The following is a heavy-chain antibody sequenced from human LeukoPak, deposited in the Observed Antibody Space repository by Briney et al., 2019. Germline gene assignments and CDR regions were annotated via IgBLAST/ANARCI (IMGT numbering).Heavy chain of an antibody. V-gene: IGHV4-61*08. Sequence: SETLSLTCTVSGGSISNGDHYWSWIRQHPGKGLEWIGHIYYSGSTNYNPSLKSRVTISVDTSKNQFSLKLSSVTAADTAVYYCARAENPRYLGGFDPWGQGTLVTVSS. J-gene: IGHJ5*02. CDR1: GGSISNGDHY. CDR2: IYYSGST. D-gene: IGHD3-16*01. CDR3: ARAENPRYLGGFDP.